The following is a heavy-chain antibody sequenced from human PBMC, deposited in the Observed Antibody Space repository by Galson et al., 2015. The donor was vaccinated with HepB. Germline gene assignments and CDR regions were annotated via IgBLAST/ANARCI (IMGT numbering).Heavy chain of an antibody. Sequence: AISGDSVSSNSAVWSWIRQSPSRGLEWLGRTYYRSRWYNDYAVSVKSRISINADTSKNQVSLQLNSVTPDDTAVYYCAYGVDVWGQGTRVTVS. CDR1: GDSVSSNSAV. V-gene: IGHV6-1*01. CDR3: AYGVDV. J-gene: IGHJ6*02. CDR2: TYYRSRWYN.